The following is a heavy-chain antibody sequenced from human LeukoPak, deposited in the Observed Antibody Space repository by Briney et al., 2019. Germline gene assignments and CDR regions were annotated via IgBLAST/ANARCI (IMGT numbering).Heavy chain of an antibody. J-gene: IGHJ4*02. V-gene: IGHV1-69*06. CDR2: IIPIFGTA. CDR3: ARGMVRGVSSDFDY. CDR1: GGTFSSYA. Sequence: SVKVSCKASGGTFSSYAISWVRQAPGQGLGWMGGIIPIFGTANYAQKFQGRVTITADKSTSTAYMELSSLRSEDTAVYYCARGMVRGVSSDFDYWGQGTLVTVSS. D-gene: IGHD3-10*01.